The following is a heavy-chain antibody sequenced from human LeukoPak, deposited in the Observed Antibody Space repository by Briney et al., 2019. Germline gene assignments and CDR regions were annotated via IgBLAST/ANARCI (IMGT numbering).Heavy chain of an antibody. Sequence: GGSLRLSCAASGFTFSSYWMHWVHQAPGKGLVWVSRINSDGSSISYADSVKGRFTISRDNAKNTLYLQMNSLRAEDTAVYYCARDRGNSYSSSWILDYWGQGTLVTVSS. J-gene: IGHJ4*02. CDR1: GFTFSSYW. D-gene: IGHD6-13*01. CDR2: INSDGSSI. CDR3: ARDRGNSYSSSWILDY. V-gene: IGHV3-74*01.